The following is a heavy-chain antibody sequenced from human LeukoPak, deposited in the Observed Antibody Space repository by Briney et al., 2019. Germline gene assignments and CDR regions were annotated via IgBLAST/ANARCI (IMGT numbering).Heavy chain of an antibody. CDR2: ISYDGSNK. D-gene: IGHD2-2*01. J-gene: IGHJ4*02. V-gene: IGHV3-30*03. Sequence: GGSLRLSCAASGFTFSSYSMNWVRQAPGKGLEWVAVISYDGSNKYYADSVKGRFTISRDNSKNTLYLQMNSLRAEDTAVYYCARDGPGGAHCSSTSCYISYWGQGTLVTVSS. CDR1: GFTFSSYS. CDR3: ARDGPGGAHCSSTSCYISY.